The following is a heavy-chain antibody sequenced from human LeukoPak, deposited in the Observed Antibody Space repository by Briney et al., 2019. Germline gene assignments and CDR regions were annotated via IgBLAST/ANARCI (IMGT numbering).Heavy chain of an antibody. D-gene: IGHD1-14*01. CDR1: GFTFSSYA. J-gene: IGHJ6*03. CDR2: ISGSGGST. Sequence: PGGSLRLSCAASGFTFSSYAMSWVRQAPGKGLEWVSAISGSGGSTYYADSVKGRFTISRDNSKNTLYLQMNSLRAEDTAVYYCAKGLEFNRGRGYYYYYMDVWGKGTTVTVSS. V-gene: IGHV3-23*01. CDR3: AKGLEFNRGRGYYYYYMDV.